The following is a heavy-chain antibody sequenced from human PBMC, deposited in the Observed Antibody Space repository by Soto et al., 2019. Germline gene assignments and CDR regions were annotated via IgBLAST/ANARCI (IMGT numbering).Heavy chain of an antibody. CDR3: AKGTPTVATFRWFDP. D-gene: IGHD4-17*01. CDR2: ISGSGNST. Sequence: EVQLLESGGGLVQPGGSLRLSCAASGFTFSSYAMSWVRQAPGKGLEWVSAISGSGNSTYYADSVKGRFTISRDNSKGTRYLQMNGLRAEDTAVYYCAKGTPTVATFRWFDPWGQGTLVTVSS. J-gene: IGHJ5*02. CDR1: GFTFSSYA. V-gene: IGHV3-23*01.